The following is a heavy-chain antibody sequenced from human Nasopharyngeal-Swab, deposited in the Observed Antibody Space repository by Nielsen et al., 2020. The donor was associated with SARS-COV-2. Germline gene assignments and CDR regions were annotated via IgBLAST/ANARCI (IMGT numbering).Heavy chain of an antibody. CDR1: GGSFSGYY. V-gene: IGHV4-34*01. Sequence: GSLRLSCAVYGGSFSGYYWSWIRQPPGKGLEWIGEINHSGSTNYNPSLKSRVTISVDTSKNQFSLKLSSVTAADTAVYYCARDRDAAAAGTINWGQGTLVTVSS. CDR3: ARDRDAAAAGTIN. CDR2: INHSGST. D-gene: IGHD6-13*01. J-gene: IGHJ4*02.